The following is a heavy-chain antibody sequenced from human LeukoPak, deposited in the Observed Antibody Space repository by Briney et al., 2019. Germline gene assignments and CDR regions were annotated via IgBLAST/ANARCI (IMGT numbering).Heavy chain of an antibody. CDR2: INPNSGGT. Sequence: ASVKVSCKASGYTFTGYYMHWVRQAPGQGLEWMGWINPNSGGTNYAQKFQGSVTMTRDTSISTAYMELSRPRSDDTAVYYCARSLAHYYDSSGYYRPLYYFDYWGQGTLVTVSS. V-gene: IGHV1-2*02. D-gene: IGHD3-22*01. J-gene: IGHJ4*02. CDR1: GYTFTGYY. CDR3: ARSLAHYYDSSGYYRPLYYFDY.